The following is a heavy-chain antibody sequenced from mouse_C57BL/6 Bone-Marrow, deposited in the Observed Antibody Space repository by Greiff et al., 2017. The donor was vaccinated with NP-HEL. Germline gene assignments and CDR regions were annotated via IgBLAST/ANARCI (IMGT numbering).Heavy chain of an antibody. V-gene: IGHV1-81*01. CDR3: ARFPPYYSNYEGFAY. CDR1: GYTFTSYG. J-gene: IGHJ3*01. CDR2: IYPSSGNT. Sequence: VQLQPSGAELARPGASVKLSCKASGYTFTSYGISWVKQRTGQGLEWIGEIYPSSGNTYYNEKFKGKATLTADKSSSTAYMELRSLTSEDAAVYFCARFPPYYSNYEGFAYWGQGTLVTVSA. D-gene: IGHD2-5*01.